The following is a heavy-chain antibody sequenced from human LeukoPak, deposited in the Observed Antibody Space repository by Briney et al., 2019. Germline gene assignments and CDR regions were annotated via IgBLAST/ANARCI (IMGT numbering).Heavy chain of an antibody. CDR1: GLAFSGYW. CDR2: ITGDGSST. J-gene: IGHJ2*01. Sequence: GGSLRLSCAPSGLAFSGYWMHWVRQPPGKGVVWVSRITGDGSSTTYADSVMGRFTVSRDNAKNTLYLQMISLRAEDTAVYYCARDTGWYFDLWGRGTLVTVSS. D-gene: IGHD4-17*01. CDR3: ARDTGWYFDL. V-gene: IGHV3-74*01.